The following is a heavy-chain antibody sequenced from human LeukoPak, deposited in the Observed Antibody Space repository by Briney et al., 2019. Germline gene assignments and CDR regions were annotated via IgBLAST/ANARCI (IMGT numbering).Heavy chain of an antibody. D-gene: IGHD1-26*01. Sequence: PGRSLRLSCAASGFTFSSYGMHWVRQAQGKGLEWVAVISNDGSKKYYADSVKGRFTISRDNSKNTLYLQMNSLRAEDTSVYYFALPPDSGGPHYWGQGTLVTVSS. CDR2: ISNDGSKK. CDR3: ALPPDSGGPHY. CDR1: GFTFSSYG. V-gene: IGHV3-30*03. J-gene: IGHJ4*02.